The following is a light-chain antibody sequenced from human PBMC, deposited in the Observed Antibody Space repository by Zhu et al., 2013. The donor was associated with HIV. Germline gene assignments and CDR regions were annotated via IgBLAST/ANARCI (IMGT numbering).Light chain of an antibody. Sequence: DIQMTQSPSTLSASVGDRVTITCRTSQSISNWLAWYQHKPGQAPKLLIYDASNLESGVPSRFSGSGSGTQFTLTISSLQPDDFATYYCQYYNTFLWAFGQGTKVEIK. CDR1: QSISNW. V-gene: IGKV1-5*01. CDR3: QYYNTFLWA. J-gene: IGKJ1*01. CDR2: DAS.